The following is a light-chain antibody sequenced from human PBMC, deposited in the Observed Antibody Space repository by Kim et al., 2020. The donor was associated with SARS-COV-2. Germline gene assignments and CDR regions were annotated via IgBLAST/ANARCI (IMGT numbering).Light chain of an antibody. CDR3: QHRQT. J-gene: IGKJ1*01. CDR2: DAS. CDR1: QYVTRG. Sequence: PTRPDSVGDRVTITCRATQYVTRGLAWYQQKPGSAPKLPIYDASTLDRGVPSRFRGSGSGTEFTLTINSLQPDDFASYYCQHRQTFGQGTKVDIK. V-gene: IGKV1-5*01.